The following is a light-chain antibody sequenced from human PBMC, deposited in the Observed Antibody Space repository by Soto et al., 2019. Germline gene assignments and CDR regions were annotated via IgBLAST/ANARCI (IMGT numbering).Light chain of an antibody. Sequence: LTQPASVSGSPGQSITISCTGTSSGVGAYDFVSWYQQHPDKAPKLMIYEVSNRPSGVSNRFSGSKSVNTATLTISGLQAEDEADYYCSSYTSSSTRVFGTGTKVTVL. CDR2: EVS. J-gene: IGLJ1*01. V-gene: IGLV2-14*03. CDR1: SSGVGAYDF. CDR3: SSYTSSSTRV.